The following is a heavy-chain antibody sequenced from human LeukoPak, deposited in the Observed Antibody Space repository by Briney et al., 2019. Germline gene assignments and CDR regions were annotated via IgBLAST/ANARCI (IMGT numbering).Heavy chain of an antibody. Sequence: PGGSLRLSCAASGFTFSSFAMTWVRQAPGKGLEWVSTISDNGRSTYRADSVKGRFTISRDNSENTLWLQMNSLRAEDTAVYYCAKGGSVLARLIASERGQGTLVTVSS. CDR3: AKGGSVLARLIASE. V-gene: IGHV3-23*01. D-gene: IGHD3-9*01. CDR1: GFTFSSFA. CDR2: ISDNGRST. J-gene: IGHJ4*02.